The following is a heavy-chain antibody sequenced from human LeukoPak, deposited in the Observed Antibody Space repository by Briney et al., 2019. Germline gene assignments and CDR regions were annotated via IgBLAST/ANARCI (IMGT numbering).Heavy chain of an antibody. CDR1: GFTFSSYS. CDR3: ARGLLWFGELLVDYYYYMDV. D-gene: IGHD3-10*01. CDR2: ISSSSSYI. J-gene: IGHJ6*03. V-gene: IGHV3-21*01. Sequence: GGSLRLSCAASGFTFSSYSMNWVRQAPGKGLEWVSSISSSSSYIYYADSVKGRFTISRDNAKNSLYLQMNSLRAEDTAVYYCARGLLWFGELLVDYYYYMDVWGKGTTVTISS.